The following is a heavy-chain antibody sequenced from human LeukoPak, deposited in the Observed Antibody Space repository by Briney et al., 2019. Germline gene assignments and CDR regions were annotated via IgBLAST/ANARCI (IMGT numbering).Heavy chain of an antibody. D-gene: IGHD4-17*01. V-gene: IGHV1-18*01. CDR2: ISAYNGNT. CDR1: GYTFTSYG. J-gene: IGHJ5*02. CDR3: ARRHDYGDYVGWFDP. Sequence: ASVKVSCKASGYTFTSYGISWVRQAPGQGLEWMGWISAYNGNTNYAQKLQGRVTMTTDTSTSTAYMELRSLRSDDTAVYYCARRHDYGDYVGWFDPWGQGTLVTVSS.